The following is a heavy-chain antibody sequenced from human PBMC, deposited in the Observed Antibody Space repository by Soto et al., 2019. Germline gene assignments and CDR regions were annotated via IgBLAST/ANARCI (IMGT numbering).Heavy chain of an antibody. D-gene: IGHD1-26*01. CDR1: GFTSSYYW. Sequence: EVQLVESGGGLVQPGASLRLSCAASGFTSSYYWMHWVRQAPGKGLVWVSRIHSDGSSTTYADSVKGRFTISRDNARNTVYLQMNSLRVEDTAVYYCARGDRGAFDIWGQGTVVTVSS. CDR2: IHSDGSST. V-gene: IGHV3-74*01. CDR3: ARGDRGAFDI. J-gene: IGHJ3*02.